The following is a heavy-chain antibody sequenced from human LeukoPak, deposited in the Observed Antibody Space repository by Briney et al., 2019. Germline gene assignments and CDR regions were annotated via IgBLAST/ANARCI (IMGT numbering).Heavy chain of an antibody. V-gene: IGHV3-23*01. CDR3: AKGRERPDY. Sequence: GGSLRLSCAASGFTFSSYAMSWVRQAPGKGLEWVSSISGSGDSTYYADSVKGRFTISRDNSENTLYLQMNRLRAEDTAVYYCAKGRERPDYWGQGTLVTVSS. J-gene: IGHJ4*02. D-gene: IGHD1-1*01. CDR1: GFTFSSYA. CDR2: ISGSGDST.